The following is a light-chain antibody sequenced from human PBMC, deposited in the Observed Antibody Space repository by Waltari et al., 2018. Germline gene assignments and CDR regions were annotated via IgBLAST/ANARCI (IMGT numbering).Light chain of an antibody. CDR2: RNN. Sequence: QSVLTQPPSASGTPGQRVTISCSGSRSNIGSNYVYWYQQFPGTAPKLLIYRNNQRPSGVPDRFPGSKSGTSASLAISGLRSEDEVDYYCAAWDDSLSGRVFGGGTKVTVL. CDR3: AAWDDSLSGRV. CDR1: RSNIGSNY. V-gene: IGLV1-47*01. J-gene: IGLJ3*02.